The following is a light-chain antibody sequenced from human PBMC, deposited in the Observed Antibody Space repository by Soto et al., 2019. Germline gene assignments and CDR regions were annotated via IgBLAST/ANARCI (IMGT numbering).Light chain of an antibody. CDR1: QSVSNN. J-gene: IGKJ2*01. CDR2: GAS. V-gene: IGKV3-15*01. CDR3: QQYDDWPPYT. Sequence: VMMQSPGTLSVSPGERATLSCRASQSVSNNLAWYQQKPGQAPRLLIYGASTMATGVPARFSGSGSGTEFTLTISSLQSEDYAVYFCQQYDDWPPYTFGQGTKLEIK.